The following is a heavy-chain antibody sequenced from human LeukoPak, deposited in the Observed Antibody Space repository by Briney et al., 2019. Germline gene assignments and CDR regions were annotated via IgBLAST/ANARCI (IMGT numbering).Heavy chain of an antibody. V-gene: IGHV3-7*01. J-gene: IGHJ4*02. CDR3: ARVQWELRGVGSYFDY. CDR1: GFTFSSYW. CDR2: IKQDGSEK. Sequence: GGSLRLSCAASGFTFSSYWMSWVRQAPRKGREWVANIKQDGSEKYYVDSVKGRFTISRDNAQNSLYLQMNSLRAEGTAVYYCARVQWELRGVGSYFDYWGQGTLVTVSS. D-gene: IGHD1-26*01.